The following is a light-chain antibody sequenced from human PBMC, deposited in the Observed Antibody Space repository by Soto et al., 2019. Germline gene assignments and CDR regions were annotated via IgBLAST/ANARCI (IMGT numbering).Light chain of an antibody. Sequence: DLQMNQSPSTLSASVGDRVTITCRASHSISSSLAWYQQKPGKAPKVLIYEASNLQRGVPTRFSGGGFGTDFTLTISNVQPDDFATYYCQQYDSYWTFGQGTKVEIK. CDR1: HSISSS. CDR3: QQYDSYWT. J-gene: IGKJ1*01. V-gene: IGKV1-5*03. CDR2: EAS.